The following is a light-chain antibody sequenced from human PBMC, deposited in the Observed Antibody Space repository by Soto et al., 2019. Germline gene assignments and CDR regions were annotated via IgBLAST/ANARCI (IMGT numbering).Light chain of an antibody. CDR1: STDVGGYNY. CDR3: NSYTISSTLGVV. V-gene: IGLV2-14*01. CDR2: EVS. J-gene: IGLJ2*01. Sequence: QSVLTQPASVSGSPGQSITISCTGTSTDVGGYNYVSWYQQHPGKAPKIMIYEVSNRPSGVSNRFSGSKSGNTASLTISGLQAEDEADYYCNSYTISSTLGVVFGGGTQLTVL.